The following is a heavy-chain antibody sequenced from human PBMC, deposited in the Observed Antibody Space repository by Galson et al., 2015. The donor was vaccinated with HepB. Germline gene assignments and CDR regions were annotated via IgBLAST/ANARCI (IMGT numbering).Heavy chain of an antibody. CDR2: INPNTGGT. CDR3: ARGESTGGRYFGWFNTWFDY. CDR1: GYTFTGYY. J-gene: IGHJ4*02. V-gene: IGHV1-2*02. D-gene: IGHD3-9*01. Sequence: SVKVSCKASGYTFTGYYVHWVRQAPGQGLEYMGWINPNTGGTNSAQKFQGRVTMTKATSTSTVYMELRRLRSDDTAVYYCARGESTGGRYFGWFNTWFDYWGQGTLVSVSS.